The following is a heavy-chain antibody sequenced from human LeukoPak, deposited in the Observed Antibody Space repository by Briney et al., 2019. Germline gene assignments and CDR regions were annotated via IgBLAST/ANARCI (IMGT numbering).Heavy chain of an antibody. CDR2: ITGSCGST. J-gene: IGHJ4*02. Sequence: GGSLRLSCASSGCTFSSYAMSWVRQAPGKGLEWGSAITGSCGSTYYAASVKGRFTISSDNDNNSLYLQMNRLRAEDTVVYYCGRDRLWFGEQKYWGQGTLVTVSS. CDR3: GRDRLWFGEQKY. CDR1: GCTFSSYA. V-gene: IGHV3-23*01. D-gene: IGHD3-10*01.